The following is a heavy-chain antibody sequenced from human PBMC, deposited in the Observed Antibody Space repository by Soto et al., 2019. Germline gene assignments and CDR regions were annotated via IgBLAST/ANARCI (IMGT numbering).Heavy chain of an antibody. V-gene: IGHV1-69*13. CDR3: ARAPYYYDSSGYPSYGTDV. Sequence: SVKVSCKASGGTFSSYAISWVRQAPGQGLEWMGGIIPIFGTANYAQKFQGRVTITADESTSTAYMELSSLRSEDTAVYYCARAPYYYDSSGYPSYGTDVWGQGTTVTVSS. D-gene: IGHD3-22*01. J-gene: IGHJ6*02. CDR2: IIPIFGTA. CDR1: GGTFSSYA.